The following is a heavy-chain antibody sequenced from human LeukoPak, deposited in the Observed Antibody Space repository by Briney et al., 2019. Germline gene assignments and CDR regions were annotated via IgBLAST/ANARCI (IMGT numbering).Heavy chain of an antibody. D-gene: IGHD3-3*01. Sequence: SETLSLTCTVSGGSISSGGYYWSWIRQPPGKGLEWIGYIYHSGSTYYNPSLKSRVTISVDRSKNQFSLKLSSVTAADTAVYYCARGSLLRFLEWPLDYWGQGTLVTVSS. CDR1: GGSISSGGYY. CDR2: IYHSGST. CDR3: ARGSLLRFLEWPLDY. V-gene: IGHV4-30-2*01. J-gene: IGHJ4*02.